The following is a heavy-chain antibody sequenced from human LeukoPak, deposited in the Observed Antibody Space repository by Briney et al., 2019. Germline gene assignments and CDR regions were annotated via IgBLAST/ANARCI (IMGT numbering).Heavy chain of an antibody. V-gene: IGHV3-53*01. D-gene: IGHD4-11*01. Sequence: GWSLRLSCAASGFTVSSNYMSWVRQAPGKGLEGVSVTYSGGSTYYANSVKGRFTTSRDNSKNTLYLQMNSLRAEDTAVYYCARDVTTVTTKSYYYYYMDVWGKGTTVTVSS. CDR2: TYSGGST. CDR3: ARDVTTVTTKSYYYYYMDV. J-gene: IGHJ6*03. CDR1: GFTVSSNY.